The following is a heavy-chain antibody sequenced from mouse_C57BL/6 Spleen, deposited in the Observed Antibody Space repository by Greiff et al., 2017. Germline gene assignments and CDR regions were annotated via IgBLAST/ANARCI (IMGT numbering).Heavy chain of an antibody. CDR1: GYTFTDYY. V-gene: IGHV1-26*01. CDR3: ARKGKYYGYDNCDY. D-gene: IGHD2-2*01. CDR2: INPNNGGT. Sequence: EVQLQQSGPELVKPGASVKISCKASGYTFTDYYMNWVKQSHGKSLEWIGDINPNNGGTSYNQKFKGKATLTVDKSSSTAYMELRSLTSEDSAVYYCARKGKYYGYDNCDYWGQGTTLTVSS. J-gene: IGHJ2*01.